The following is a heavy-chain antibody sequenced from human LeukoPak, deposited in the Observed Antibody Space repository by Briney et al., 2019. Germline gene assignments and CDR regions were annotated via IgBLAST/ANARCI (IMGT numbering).Heavy chain of an antibody. CDR3: AKVTFGRY. J-gene: IGHJ4*02. Sequence: TYYADSVKGRFTISSDKSKNTLYFQMNSLRAEDTALYYCAKVTFGRYWGQGTLVTVSS. D-gene: IGHD3-16*01. CDR2: T. V-gene: IGHV3-53*01.